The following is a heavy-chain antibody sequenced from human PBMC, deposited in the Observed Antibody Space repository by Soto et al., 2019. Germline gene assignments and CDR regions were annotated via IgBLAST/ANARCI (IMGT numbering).Heavy chain of an antibody. J-gene: IGHJ4*02. CDR1: GITFGSPA. CDR2: ITDSRRDT. Sequence: GWSLRLSSVASGITFGSPAMIWVCQAPGERLDCVSTITDSRRDTKNADSVRGRFAFSRDNGKTTVYRQMSSLRAVASAVYYCARGSKASYPGSRIFDFWGRGTLGTDS. CDR3: ARGSKASYPGSRIFDF. D-gene: IGHD2-21*01. V-gene: IGHV3-23*01.